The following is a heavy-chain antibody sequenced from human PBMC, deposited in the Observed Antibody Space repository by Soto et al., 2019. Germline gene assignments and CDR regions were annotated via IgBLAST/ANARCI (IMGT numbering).Heavy chain of an antibody. D-gene: IGHD6-19*01. CDR3: EQTSLGYVSGFDY. V-gene: IGHV1-69*01. CDR1: GDIFSNHG. CDR2: IITMCGTA. J-gene: IGHJ4*02. Sequence: QVQLVQSGAEVKKPGSSMKVSCKASGDIFSNHGITWVRQAPGQGLEWSGGIITMCGTANYSQKFQGRVMITADESTSTAYMELSSLRSDDTAVYYCEQTSLGYVSGFDYWGQGALVTVSS.